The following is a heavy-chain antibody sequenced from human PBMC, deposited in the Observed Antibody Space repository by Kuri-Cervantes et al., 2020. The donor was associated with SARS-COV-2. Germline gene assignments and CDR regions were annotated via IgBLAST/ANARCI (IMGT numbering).Heavy chain of an antibody. J-gene: IGHJ4*02. V-gene: IGHV3-21*01. CDR3: ARESLVGGTNDY. CDR2: ISSSSSYI. Sequence: ETLSLTCAASGFTFSSYSMNWVRQAPGKGLEWVSSISSSSSYIYYADSVKGRFTISRDNAKNSLYLQTNSLRAEDTAVYYCARESLVGGTNDYWGQGTLVTVSS. CDR1: GFTFSSYS. D-gene: IGHD1-26*01.